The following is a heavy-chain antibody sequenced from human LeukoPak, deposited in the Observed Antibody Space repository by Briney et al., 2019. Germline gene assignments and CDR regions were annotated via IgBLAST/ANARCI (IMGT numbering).Heavy chain of an antibody. CDR1: GFTFSSYA. V-gene: IGHV3-48*02. CDR2: ISSGSLTI. Sequence: GGSLRLSCEGFGFTFSSYAMNWVRQAPGKGLEWLSYISSGSLTIHYADSVKGRFTISRDNGKNSVHLQIDTLTDEDTAVYYCARDLGNSGSPNWFDPWGQGTLVTVSS. CDR3: ARDLGNSGSPNWFDP. D-gene: IGHD3-10*01. J-gene: IGHJ5*02.